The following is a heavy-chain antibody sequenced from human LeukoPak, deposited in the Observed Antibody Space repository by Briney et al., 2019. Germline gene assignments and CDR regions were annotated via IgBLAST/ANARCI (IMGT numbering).Heavy chain of an antibody. V-gene: IGHV3-48*03. CDR2: ISSSGSTI. D-gene: IGHD1-26*01. Sequence: PGGSLRLSCAASGFTFSSYEMNWVRQAPGKGLEWVSYISSSGSTIYYADSVKGRFTISRDNDKNSLYLQMNSLRAEDTAVYYRARQRELLFSVRYFDYWGQGTLVTVSS. CDR1: GFTFSSYE. CDR3: ARQRELLFSVRYFDY. J-gene: IGHJ4*02.